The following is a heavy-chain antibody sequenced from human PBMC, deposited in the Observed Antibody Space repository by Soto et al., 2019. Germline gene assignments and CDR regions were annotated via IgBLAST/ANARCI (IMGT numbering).Heavy chain of an antibody. CDR3: ARFRPFCQLLYRPCWFDP. CDR2: INHSGST. D-gene: IGHD2-2*02. CDR1: GGSFCGHY. J-gene: IGHJ5*02. V-gene: IGHV4-34*01. Sequence: SETLSLTCAVYGGSFCGHYWSWIRQPPGKGLEWIGEINHSGSTNYNPSLKSRVTISVDTSKNQFSLKLSSVTAADTAVYYCARFRPFCQLLYRPCWFDPWGQGTRVTVSS.